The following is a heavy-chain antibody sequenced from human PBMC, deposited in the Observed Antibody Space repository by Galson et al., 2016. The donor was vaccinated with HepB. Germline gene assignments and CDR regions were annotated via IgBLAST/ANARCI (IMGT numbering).Heavy chain of an antibody. J-gene: IGHJ3*01. V-gene: IGHV4-59*01. CDR3: ARNLGAARDAFGL. CDR1: GGSTRDFC. Sequence: SETLSLTCTVSGGSTRDFCCSWIRQPPGKGLEFIGYIYYSGGTTNYSPSLKSRVTISLDTSKNQFSLNLNSVTAADTAVYYCARNLGAARDAFGLWGPGTLVT. CDR2: IYYSGGT.